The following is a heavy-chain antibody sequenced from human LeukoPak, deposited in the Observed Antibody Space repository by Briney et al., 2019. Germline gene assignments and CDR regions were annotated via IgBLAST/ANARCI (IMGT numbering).Heavy chain of an antibody. J-gene: IGHJ5*02. CDR2: INPNSGGT. V-gene: IGHV1-2*02. CDR1: GYSFTGYY. D-gene: IGHD2-2*01. CDR3: ARVLAYCSSTSCFKWFDP. Sequence: ASVKVSCKASGYSFTGYYIHWLRQAPGQGLEWMGWINPNSGGTNYAQKFQGRVTMTRDTSISTAYMELSRLRSDDTAVYYCARVLAYCSSTSCFKWFDPWGQGTLVTVSS.